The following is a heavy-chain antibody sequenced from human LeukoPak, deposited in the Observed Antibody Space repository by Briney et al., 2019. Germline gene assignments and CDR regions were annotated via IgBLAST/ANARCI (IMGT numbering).Heavy chain of an antibody. CDR3: ARARDFGVVTDYFDY. V-gene: IGHV4-31*03. CDR1: GGSISSGGYY. D-gene: IGHD3-3*01. J-gene: IGHJ4*02. CDR2: IYYSGST. Sequence: SRTLSLTCTVSGGSISSGGYYWSWIRQHPGKGLEWIGYIYYSGSTYYNPSLKSRVTISVDTSKNQFSLKLSSVTAADTAVYYCARARDFGVVTDYFDYWGQGTLVTVSS.